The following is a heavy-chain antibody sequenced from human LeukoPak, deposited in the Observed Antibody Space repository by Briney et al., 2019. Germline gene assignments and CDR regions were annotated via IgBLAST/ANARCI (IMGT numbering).Heavy chain of an antibody. CDR3: AKAAYIAAAGTFSYFDC. Sequence: PGRSLRLSCAASGFTFDDYAMRWVRQAPGKGLEWVSGISWNSGSIGYADSVKGRFTISRDNAKNSLYLQMNSLRAEDTALYYCAKAAYIAAAGTFSYFDCWGQGTLVTVSS. CDR1: GFTFDDYA. V-gene: IGHV3-9*01. J-gene: IGHJ4*02. D-gene: IGHD6-13*01. CDR2: ISWNSGSI.